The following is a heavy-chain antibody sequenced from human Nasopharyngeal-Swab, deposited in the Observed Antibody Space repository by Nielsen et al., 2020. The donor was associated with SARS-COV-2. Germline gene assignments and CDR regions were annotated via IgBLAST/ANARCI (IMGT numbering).Heavy chain of an antibody. V-gene: IGHV1-24*01. Sequence: ASVKVSCKVSGYTLTELSMHWVRQAPGKGLEWMGGFDPEDGETIYAQKFQGRVTMTEDTSTDTAYMELSSLRSEDTAVYYCATDLWSTSFRTLDYWGQGTLVTVSS. J-gene: IGHJ4*02. CDR3: ATDLWSTSFRTLDY. D-gene: IGHD2-2*01. CDR1: GYTLTELS. CDR2: FDPEDGET.